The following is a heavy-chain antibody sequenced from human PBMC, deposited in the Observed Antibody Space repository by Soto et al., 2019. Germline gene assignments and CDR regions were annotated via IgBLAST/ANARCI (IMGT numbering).Heavy chain of an antibody. D-gene: IGHD2-21*02. J-gene: IGHJ6*02. CDR3: AREETAWPLAYGLDV. CDR1: GVSFSIYR. CDR2: IGRRSDI. Sequence: VGSLRLSCEASGVSFSIYRMHWVRQAPGKGLEWVSSIGRRSDIYYADSVKRRFTISRDNAKNSVSLQMNSLRDEDTAVYYCAREETAWPLAYGLDVWGQGTTVTVSS. V-gene: IGHV3-21*01.